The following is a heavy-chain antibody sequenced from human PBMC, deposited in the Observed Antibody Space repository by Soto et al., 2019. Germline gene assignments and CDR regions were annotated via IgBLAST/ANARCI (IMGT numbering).Heavy chain of an antibody. V-gene: IGHV1-18*04. D-gene: IGHD3-22*01. Sequence: QVQLVQSGAEVKKPGASVKVSCKASGYTFTSYGISWVRQAPGQGLEWMGWISAYNGNTNYAQELQGRVTMTTDTSTSTAYMELRSLRSDDTAVYYCARNSEIVVARDNWFDPWGQGTLVTVSS. CDR2: ISAYNGNT. CDR1: GYTFTSYG. CDR3: ARNSEIVVARDNWFDP. J-gene: IGHJ5*02.